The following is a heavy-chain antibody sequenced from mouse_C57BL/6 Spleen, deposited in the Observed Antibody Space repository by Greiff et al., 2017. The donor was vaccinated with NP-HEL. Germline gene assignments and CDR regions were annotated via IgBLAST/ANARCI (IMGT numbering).Heavy chain of an antibody. D-gene: IGHD1-1*01. CDR2: ISSGGDYI. V-gene: IGHV5-9-1*02. J-gene: IGHJ3*01. CDR1: GFTFSSYA. CDR3: TSPCNTVVPGAFAY. Sequence: EVHLVESGEGLVKPGGSLKLSCAASGFTFSSYAMSWVRQTPEKRLEWVAYISSGGDYIYYADTVKGRFTISRDNARNTLYLQMSSLTSEDTAMYYYTSPCNTVVPGAFAYWGQGTLVTVSA.